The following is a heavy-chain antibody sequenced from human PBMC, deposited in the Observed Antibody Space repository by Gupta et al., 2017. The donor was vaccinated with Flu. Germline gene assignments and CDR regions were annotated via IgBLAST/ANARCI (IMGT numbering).Heavy chain of an antibody. CDR3: VRDFRFQSDS. CDR2: VKQDGSEN. J-gene: IGHJ4*02. V-gene: IGHV3-7*01. CDR1: GFPFNNYW. D-gene: IGHD3-10*01. Sequence: EVQLVESGGRLVQPGGSLRLSCAASGFPFNNYWMTWVRQAPGKGPEWVGNVKQDGSENYYGESVQGRFTISRDNAKNLVFLQMDSLRVEDTAVYYCVRDFRFQSDSWGQGTLVTVXS.